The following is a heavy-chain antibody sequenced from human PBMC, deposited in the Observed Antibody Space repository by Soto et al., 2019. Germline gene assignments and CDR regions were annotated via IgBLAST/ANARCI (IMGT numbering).Heavy chain of an antibody. V-gene: IGHV4-4*02. CDR1: GGSISSSNW. D-gene: IGHD3-16*01. Sequence: QVQLQESGPGLVKPSGTLSLTCAVSGGSISSSNWWSWVRQPPGKGLEWIGEIYHSGSTNYNPSLMSRFTISVDKSKNHFSLKLSSVTAADTAVYYCARGNGPYVRRYYYYGMDLWGQGTTVTVSS. CDR2: IYHSGST. J-gene: IGHJ6*02. CDR3: ARGNGPYVRRYYYYGMDL.